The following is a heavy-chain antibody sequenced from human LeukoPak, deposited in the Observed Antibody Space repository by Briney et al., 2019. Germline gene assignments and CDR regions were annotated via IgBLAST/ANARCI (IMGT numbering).Heavy chain of an antibody. CDR3: ATASSYYGSGSAFDY. CDR1: GYTLTELS. D-gene: IGHD3-10*01. CDR2: FDPEDGET. V-gene: IGHV1-24*01. Sequence: ASVKVSCKVSGYTLTELSMHWVRQAPGKGLEWMGGFDPEDGETIYAQKFQGRVTMTEDTSTDTAYMELSSLRSEDTAVYYCATASSYYGSGSAFDYWGQGTLVTVSS. J-gene: IGHJ4*02.